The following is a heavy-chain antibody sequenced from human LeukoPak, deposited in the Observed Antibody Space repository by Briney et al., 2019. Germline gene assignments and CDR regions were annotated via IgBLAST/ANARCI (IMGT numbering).Heavy chain of an antibody. CDR1: GGSISSGDYY. Sequence: KPSETLSLTCTVSGGSISSGDYYWSWIRQPPGKGLEWIGYIYYSGSTYYNPSLKSRVTISVDTSKNQFSPKLSSVTAADTAVYYCARLAAEYYYDSSGYYYDYWGQGTLVTVSS. J-gene: IGHJ4*02. CDR2: IYYSGST. D-gene: IGHD3-22*01. CDR3: ARLAAEYYYDSSGYYYDY. V-gene: IGHV4-30-4*08.